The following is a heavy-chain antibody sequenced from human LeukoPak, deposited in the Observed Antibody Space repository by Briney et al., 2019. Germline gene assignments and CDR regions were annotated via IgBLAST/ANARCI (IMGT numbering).Heavy chain of an antibody. CDR1: GVSISSSNSY. CDR2: IYYTGNT. D-gene: IGHD3/OR15-3a*01. CDR3: ARQTGSGLFILP. J-gene: IGHJ4*02. V-gene: IGHV4-39*01. Sequence: PSETLSLTCTVSGVSISSSNSYWGWIGQPPGKELEWIGSIYYTGNTYYNASLKSQVSISIDTSKNQFSLKPTSVTAADTAVYYCARQTGSGLFILPGGQGTLVTVSS.